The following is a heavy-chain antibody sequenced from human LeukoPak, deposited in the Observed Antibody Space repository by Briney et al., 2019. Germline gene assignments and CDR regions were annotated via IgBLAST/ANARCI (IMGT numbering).Heavy chain of an antibody. D-gene: IGHD3-16*01. Sequence: GGSLRLSCAASGFTVSSNYMSWVRQAPGKGLEWVSIMYASGTKYYADSVQGRFTISRDISKNTLYVQMNSLRAEDTARYYCAREVSGYGAFDIWGQGTMVTVSS. V-gene: IGHV3-53*01. CDR1: GFTVSSNY. CDR3: AREVSGYGAFDI. CDR2: MYASGTK. J-gene: IGHJ3*02.